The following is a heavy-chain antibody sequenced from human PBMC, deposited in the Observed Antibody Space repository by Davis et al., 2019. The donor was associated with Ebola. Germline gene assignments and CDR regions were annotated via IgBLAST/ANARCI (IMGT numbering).Heavy chain of an antibody. CDR3: ARDIAVAGTIGFDY. J-gene: IGHJ2*01. D-gene: IGHD6-19*01. V-gene: IGHV3-74*01. CDR2: IKSDGSST. Sequence: HTGGSLRLSCVASGFTSSSYWMHWVRQAPGKGLVWVSLIKSDGSSTRYADSVKGRFTISRDNAKNTLYLQMNSLRPEDTAVYYCARDIAVAGTIGFDYWGRGTLVTVSS. CDR1: GFTSSSYW.